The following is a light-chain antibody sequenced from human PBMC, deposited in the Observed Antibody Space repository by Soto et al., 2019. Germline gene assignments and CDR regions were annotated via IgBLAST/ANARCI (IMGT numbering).Light chain of an antibody. CDR1: SSDVGGYNY. Sequence: QSVLTQPASVSGSPGQSITISCTGTSSDVGGYNYVSWYQQHPGKAPKFMIYDVSNRPSGVFTRFSGSKSGNTASLTISGLQAEDEADYYCNSYTTSNTRQIVFGTGTKVTVL. V-gene: IGLV2-14*01. CDR2: DVS. J-gene: IGLJ1*01. CDR3: NSYTTSNTRQIV.